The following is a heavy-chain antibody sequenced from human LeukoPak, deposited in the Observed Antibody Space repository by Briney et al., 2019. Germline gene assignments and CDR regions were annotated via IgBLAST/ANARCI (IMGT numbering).Heavy chain of an antibody. D-gene: IGHD6-13*01. J-gene: IGHJ6*02. CDR2: ISSSSSYI. CDR1: GFTFSSYS. CDR3: AREEAAGPNYYYYGMDV. Sequence: GGSLRLSCAASGFTFSSYSMNWVRQAPGKGLEWVSSISSSSSYIYYADSVKGRFTISRDNAKNSLYLQMNSLRAEDTAVYYCAREEAAGPNYYYYGMDVWGQGTTVTVSS. V-gene: IGHV3-21*01.